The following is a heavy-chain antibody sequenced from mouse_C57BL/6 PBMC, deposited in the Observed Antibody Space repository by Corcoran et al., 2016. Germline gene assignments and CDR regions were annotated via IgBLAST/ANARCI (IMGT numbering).Heavy chain of an antibody. CDR1: GYTFTTYG. CDR3: ARFSNDGYLDY. Sequence: QIQLVQSGPELKKPGETVKISCKASGYTFTTYGMSWVKQAPGKGLKWMGWINTYSGVPTYADDFKGRFAFSLETSASTAYLQINNLKNEDTATYFWARFSNDGYLDYWGQGTTLTVSS. J-gene: IGHJ2*01. D-gene: IGHD2-12*01. CDR2: INTYSGVP. V-gene: IGHV9-3*01.